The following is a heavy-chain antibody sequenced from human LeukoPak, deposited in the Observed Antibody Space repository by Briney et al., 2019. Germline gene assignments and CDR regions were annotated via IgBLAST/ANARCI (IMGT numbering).Heavy chain of an antibody. CDR3: ARQYCTSTSCYPYFDY. J-gene: IGHJ4*02. D-gene: IGHD2-2*01. Sequence: ASVKVSCKASGYTFTDYYIHWVRQAPGQGLEWMGAINPNNGNTDNARKIQGRVTMTRDTSINTAYMELNDLRSDDTALYYCARQYCTSTSCYPYFDYWGQGTLVTVSS. CDR1: GYTFTDYY. V-gene: IGHV1-2*02. CDR2: INPNNGNT.